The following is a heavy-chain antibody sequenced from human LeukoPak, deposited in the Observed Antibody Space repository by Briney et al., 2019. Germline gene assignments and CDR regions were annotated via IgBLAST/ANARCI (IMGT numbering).Heavy chain of an antibody. J-gene: IGHJ5*02. D-gene: IGHD2-21*01. CDR1: GYTFTGYY. CDR2: INPNSGGT. Sequence: ASVKVSCKASGYTFTGYYMHWVRQAPGQGLEWMGRINPNSGGTNYAQKLQGRVTMTRDTSISTAYMELDRLTSDDTAVYYCARDYGPYPGCSWFDPWGQGTLVTVSS. CDR3: ARDYGPYPGCSWFDP. V-gene: IGHV1-2*06.